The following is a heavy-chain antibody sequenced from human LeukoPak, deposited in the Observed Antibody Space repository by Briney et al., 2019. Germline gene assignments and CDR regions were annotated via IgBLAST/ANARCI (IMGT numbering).Heavy chain of an antibody. CDR3: TRDPGSPYYDSSGYCSDY. CDR2: ILSEGYGGRT. CDR1: GFIFGDSA. Sequence: GGSLRLSCTASGFIFGDSALNWVRQAPGKGLEWVGYILSEGYGGRTEYAASVKGRFSISRDDSKSIAYLQMNSLKTEDTAVYYCTRDPGSPYYDSSGYCSDYWGQGTLVTVSS. V-gene: IGHV3-49*04. J-gene: IGHJ4*02. D-gene: IGHD3-22*01.